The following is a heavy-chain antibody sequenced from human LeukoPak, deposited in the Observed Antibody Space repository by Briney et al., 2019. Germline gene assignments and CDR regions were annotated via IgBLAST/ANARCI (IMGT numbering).Heavy chain of an antibody. J-gene: IGHJ1*01. Sequence: SETLSLTCSVSGDSVSRSDSYWDWIRQPPGKGLEWIGTIYDSESTYYSPSLKRRVTMSVDPSNNQFSLNLRSVTAADTALYYCARRRYYDGSGYLEWGQGTLLSVSS. CDR1: GDSVSRSDSY. V-gene: IGHV4-39*01. D-gene: IGHD3-22*01. CDR2: IYDSEST. CDR3: ARRRYYDGSGYLE.